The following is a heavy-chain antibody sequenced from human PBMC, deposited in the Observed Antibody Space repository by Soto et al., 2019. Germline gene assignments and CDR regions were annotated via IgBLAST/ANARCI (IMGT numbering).Heavy chain of an antibody. V-gene: IGHV3-23*01. CDR3: AKQAGCSSTSCYTGARPYYYYGMDV. D-gene: IGHD2-2*02. Sequence: PGGSLRLSCAASGFTFSSYAMSWVRQAPGKGLEWVSAISGSGGSTYYADSVKGRFTISRDNSKNTLYLQMNSLRAEDTAVYYCAKQAGCSSTSCYTGARPYYYYGMDVWGQGTTVTVSS. J-gene: IGHJ6*02. CDR1: GFTFSSYA. CDR2: ISGSGGST.